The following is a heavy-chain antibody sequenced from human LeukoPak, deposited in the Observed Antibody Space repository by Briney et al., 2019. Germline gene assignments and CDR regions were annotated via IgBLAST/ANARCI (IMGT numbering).Heavy chain of an antibody. CDR2: ISSSSSTI. D-gene: IGHD5-12*01. J-gene: IGHJ3*02. CDR3: GSMTYGGYDDDAFDI. CDR1: GFTFSSYS. V-gene: IGHV3-48*02. Sequence: GGSLRLSCAASGFTFSSYSMNWVRQAPGKGLEWVSYISSSSSTIYYADSVKGRFTISRDNAKNSLYLQMNSLRDEDTAVYYCGSMTYGGYDDDAFDIWGQGKMVTVSS.